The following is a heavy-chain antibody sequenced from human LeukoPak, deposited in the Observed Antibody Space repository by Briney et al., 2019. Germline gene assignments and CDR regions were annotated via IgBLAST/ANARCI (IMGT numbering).Heavy chain of an antibody. CDR2: IRYDGSNK. V-gene: IGHV3-30*02. Sequence: GGSLRLSCAASGFTFSNYGMHWVRQAPGKGLAWVAFIRYDGSNKYYADSVKGRFTISRDTSKNTLYLQMNSLRAEDTAVYYCAKVLLYYGDYDPSDYWGQGTLVTVSS. J-gene: IGHJ4*02. D-gene: IGHD4-17*01. CDR3: AKVLLYYGDYDPSDY. CDR1: GFTFSNYG.